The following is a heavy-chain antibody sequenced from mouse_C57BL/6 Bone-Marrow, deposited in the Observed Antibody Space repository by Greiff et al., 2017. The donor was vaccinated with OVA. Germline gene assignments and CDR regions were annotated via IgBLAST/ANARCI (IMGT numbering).Heavy chain of an antibody. J-gene: IGHJ2*01. Sequence: VQLQQSGPELVKPGASVKISCKASGYTFTDYYMNWVKQSHGKSLEWIGDINPNNGGTSYNQKFKGKATLTVDKSSSTAYMELRSLTSEDSAVYYCARSRGYYSNYDYFDYWGQGTTLTVSS. CDR1: GYTFTDYY. CDR2: INPNNGGT. CDR3: ARSRGYYSNYDYFDY. V-gene: IGHV1-26*01. D-gene: IGHD2-5*01.